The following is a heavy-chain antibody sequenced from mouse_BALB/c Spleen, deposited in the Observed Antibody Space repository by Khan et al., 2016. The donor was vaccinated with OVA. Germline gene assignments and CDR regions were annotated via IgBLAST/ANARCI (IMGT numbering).Heavy chain of an antibody. CDR1: GFTFSNYA. Sequence: EVKLVESGGGLVKPGGSLKLSCAASGFTFSNYAMSWVRQTPEERLEWVASISSGGSTYYPDSVKGRFTISRDNDRNILYLQMSSLRSEDTAMYYCARDYWFTYWGQGTLVTVSA. V-gene: IGHV5-6-5*01. CDR2: ISSGGST. CDR3: ARDYWFTY. J-gene: IGHJ3*01.